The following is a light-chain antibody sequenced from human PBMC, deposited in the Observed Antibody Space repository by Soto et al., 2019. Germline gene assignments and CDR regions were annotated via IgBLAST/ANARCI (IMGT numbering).Light chain of an antibody. CDR1: SSNIGSDT. CDR2: SNN. V-gene: IGLV1-44*01. J-gene: IGLJ3*02. CDR3: ATWDDSLNGPV. Sequence: QSVLTQPPSTSATPGQRVTISCSGSSSNIGSDTVHWYQQLPGMAPKLLIYSNNQRPSGVPDRFSGSKSGTSASLAISGLQSEDEADYYCATWDDSLNGPVFGGGTKLTVL.